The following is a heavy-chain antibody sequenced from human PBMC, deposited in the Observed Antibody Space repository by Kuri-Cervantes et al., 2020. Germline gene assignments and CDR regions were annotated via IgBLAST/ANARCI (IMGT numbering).Heavy chain of an antibody. CDR2: ISSSSSTL. J-gene: IGHJ4*02. D-gene: IGHD2/OR15-2a*01. CDR1: GFTFDDYA. V-gene: IGHV3-48*04. CDR3: ARDRLESRDLDY. Sequence: GESLKISCAASGFTFDDYAMHWVRQAPGKGLEWISYISSSSSTLYFADSVKGRFTISRDNAKNPLYLQMNGLRVEDTAIYYCARDRLESRDLDYWGQGTLVTVSS.